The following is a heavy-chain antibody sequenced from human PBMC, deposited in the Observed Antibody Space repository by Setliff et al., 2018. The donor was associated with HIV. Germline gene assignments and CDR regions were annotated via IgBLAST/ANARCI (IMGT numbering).Heavy chain of an antibody. J-gene: IGHJ6*02. V-gene: IGHV4-34*01. CDR2: INDNGRP. Sequence: SETLSPTCAVYGGSFSGYYWSWIRQPPGKGREWIGEINDNGRPNNNPSLKSRVTISVDTSKNQFSLKLSSVTAADTAVYYCARVRGRYYYHYAMDVWGQGTTVTVSS. CDR1: GGSFSGYY. CDR3: ARVRGRYYYHYAMDV. D-gene: IGHD3-10*01.